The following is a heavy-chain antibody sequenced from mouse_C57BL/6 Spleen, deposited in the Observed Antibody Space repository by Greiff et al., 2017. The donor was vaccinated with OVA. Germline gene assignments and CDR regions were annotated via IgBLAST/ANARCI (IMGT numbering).Heavy chain of an antibody. V-gene: IGHV1-80*01. CDR1: GYAFSSYW. J-gene: IGHJ2*01. Sequence: QVQLQQSGAELVKPGASVKISCKASGYAFSSYWMNWVKQRPGKGLEWIGQIYPGDGDTNYNGKFKGKATLTADKSSSTAYMQLSSLTSEDSAVYFCARGEATVVAFDYWGKGTTLTVSS. CDR3: ARGEATVVAFDY. CDR2: IYPGDGDT. D-gene: IGHD1-1*01.